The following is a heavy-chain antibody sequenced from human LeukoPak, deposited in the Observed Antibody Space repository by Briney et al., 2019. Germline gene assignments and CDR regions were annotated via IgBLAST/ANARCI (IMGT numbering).Heavy chain of an antibody. V-gene: IGHV6-1*01. CDR3: ARDQVQLEPSYYYYGMDV. D-gene: IGHD1-1*01. CDR2: TYYRSKWYN. CDR1: GDSVSSNSAA. J-gene: IGHJ6*02. Sequence: SQTLSLTCAISGDSVSSNSAAWNWIRQSPSRGLEWLGRTYYRSKWYNDYAVSVKSRITINPETSKNQFSLQLNSVTPEDTAVYYCARDQVQLEPSYYYYGMDVWGQGTTVTVSS.